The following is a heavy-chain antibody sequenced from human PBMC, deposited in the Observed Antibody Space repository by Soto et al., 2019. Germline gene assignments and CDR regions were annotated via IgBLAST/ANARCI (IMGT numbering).Heavy chain of an antibody. Sequence: QLQLQESGPGLVKPSETLSLTCTVSGGSVSSSNYYWGWIRQSPGKGLEWIGSIYYSGSTYYNPSLESRVTRSVDKSKNQFSLKVISVTAADTAVYYCARLEGLATISYYFDYLGQGTLVTVSS. CDR2: IYYSGST. V-gene: IGHV4-39*01. CDR1: GGSVSSSNYY. D-gene: IGHD3-9*01. CDR3: ARLEGLATISYYFDY. J-gene: IGHJ4*02.